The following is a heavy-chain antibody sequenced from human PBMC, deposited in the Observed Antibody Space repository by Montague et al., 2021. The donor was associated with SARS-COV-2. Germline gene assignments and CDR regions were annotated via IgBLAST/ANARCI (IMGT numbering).Heavy chain of an antibody. CDR3: VRDGGNWYYFDY. J-gene: IGHJ4*02. CDR1: GVSITSYY. CDR2: IYANGST. D-gene: IGHD3-16*01. V-gene: IGHV4-4*07. Sequence: SETLSLTCSISGVSITSYYWSWVRQPAGKGLEWIGHIYANGSTNYSPSLKSRVRLSIDNPKNQFSLKLESLTAADTAVYYCVRDGGNWYYFDYWGQGALVTVSS.